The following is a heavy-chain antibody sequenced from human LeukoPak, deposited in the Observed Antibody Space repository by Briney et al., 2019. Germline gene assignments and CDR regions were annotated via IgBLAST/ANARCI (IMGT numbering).Heavy chain of an antibody. CDR1: GFTFSSYG. V-gene: IGHV3-33*01. J-gene: IGHJ4*02. D-gene: IGHD2-2*01. CDR3: ARDLWATYCSSISCAYFDY. CDR2: IWHDGSKK. Sequence: GGSLRLSCAASGFTFSSYGMHWVRQAPGKGLAWVAVIWHDGSKKYYADFVKGRFTISRDNSRNTLYLEMNSLRAEDTAVYYCARDLWATYCSSISCAYFDYWGQGILVTVSS.